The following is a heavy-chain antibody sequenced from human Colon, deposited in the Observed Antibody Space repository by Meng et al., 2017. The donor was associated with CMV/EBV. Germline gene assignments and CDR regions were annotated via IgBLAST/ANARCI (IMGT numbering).Heavy chain of an antibody. D-gene: IGHD2-2*01. CDR1: GGTFSSYA. J-gene: IGHJ3*02. Sequence: SVKVSCKASGGTFSSYAISWVRQAPGQGLEWMGGIIPILGIANYAQKFQGRVTITADKSTSTAYMELSSLGSEDTAVYYCARGGSIVVVPAARALDAFDIWGQGTMVTVSS. CDR3: ARGGSIVVVPAARALDAFDI. V-gene: IGHV1-69*10. CDR2: IIPILGIA.